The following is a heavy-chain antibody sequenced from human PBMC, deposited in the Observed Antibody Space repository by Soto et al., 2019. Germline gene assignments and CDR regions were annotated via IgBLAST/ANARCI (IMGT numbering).Heavy chain of an antibody. J-gene: IGHJ4*02. CDR3: ARHHSPVDK. V-gene: IGHV3-48*04. CDR1: GFTFSSYS. CDR2: ISRSSSTI. Sequence: EVQVVESGGGLVQPGGSLRLSCAASGFTFSSYSMNWVRQAPGKGLEWVSYISRSSSTIYYADAVKGRFTISRDNAKNSLYLQMNSLRVEDTAMYYCARHHSPVDKWGQGTLVTVSS. D-gene: IGHD2-15*01.